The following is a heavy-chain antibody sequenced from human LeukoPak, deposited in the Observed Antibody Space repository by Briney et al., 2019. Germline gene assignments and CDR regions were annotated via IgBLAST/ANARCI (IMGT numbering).Heavy chain of an antibody. CDR3: GRDWKLDY. D-gene: IGHD1-1*01. CDR2: IGDNGGDT. Sequence: GGSLRLSCAASGFTFNNYAMSWVRQAPGKGLEWVSAIGDNGGDTKYAVSVKGRFTISRDNSRSAPYLQMNTLRVEDTAIYYCGRDWKLDYWGQGTLVTVSS. CDR1: GFTFNNYA. J-gene: IGHJ4*02. V-gene: IGHV3-23*01.